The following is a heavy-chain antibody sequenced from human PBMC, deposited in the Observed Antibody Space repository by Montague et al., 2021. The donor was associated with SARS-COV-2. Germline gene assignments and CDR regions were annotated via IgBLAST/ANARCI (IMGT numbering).Heavy chain of an antibody. D-gene: IGHD1-1*01. V-gene: IGHV4-39*01. J-gene: IGHJ4*02. Sequence: SETLSLTCTVSGGSISNDGYYWGRLPPRPGLGLEWIGSHTYSGTTYYTPSLNSRVTISVDTSKNQFSLKLSSVTATDTAVYYCAGLSATGTRRGYSDCWGQGTLVTVSS. CDR3: AGLSATGTRRGYSDC. CDR1: GGSISNDGYY. CDR2: HTYSGTT.